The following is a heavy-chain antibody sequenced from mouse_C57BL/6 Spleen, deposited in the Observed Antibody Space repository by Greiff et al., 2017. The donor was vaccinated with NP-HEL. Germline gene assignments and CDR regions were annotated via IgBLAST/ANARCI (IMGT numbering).Heavy chain of an antibody. D-gene: IGHD2-1*01. CDR1: GYTFTSYW. J-gene: IGHJ3*01. CDR2: IDPSDSYT. Sequence: QVQLQQPGAELVMPGASVKLSCKASGYTFTSYWMHWVKQRPGQGLEWIGEIDPSDSYTNYNQKFKGKSTLTVDKSSSTAYMQLSSLSSEDSAVYYCARGEGNYGAYWGQGTLVTVSA. CDR3: ARGEGNYGAY. V-gene: IGHV1-69*01.